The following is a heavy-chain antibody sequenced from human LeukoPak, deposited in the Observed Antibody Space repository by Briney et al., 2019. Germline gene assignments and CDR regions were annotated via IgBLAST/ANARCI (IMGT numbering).Heavy chain of an antibody. J-gene: IGHJ4*02. CDR3: ARHSDSSGFYFAY. CDR2: IYYSGST. V-gene: IGHV4-30-4*07. Sequence: SQTLSLTCAVSGGSISSGGYSWSWIRQPPGKGLEWIGYIYYSGSTTYNPSLKTRVTISVDTSKNQFSLKLSSVTAADTAVYYCARHSDSSGFYFAYWGQGTLVTVSS. D-gene: IGHD3-22*01. CDR1: GGSISSGGYS.